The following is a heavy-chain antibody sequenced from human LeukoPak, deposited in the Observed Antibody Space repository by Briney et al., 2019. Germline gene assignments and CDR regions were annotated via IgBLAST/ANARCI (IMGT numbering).Heavy chain of an antibody. CDR2: IWSDGSNQ. V-gene: IGHV3-33*01. CDR1: GITFSASG. D-gene: IGHD1-1*01. J-gene: IGHJ4*02. Sequence: PGGSLGLSCAASGITFSASGMHWVRQAPGKGLEWVAMIWSDGSNQYYADSVKGRFTISRDNSKNTVYLQMDSLRAEDTAIYFCARDKGTRALDYWGQGVLVTVSS. CDR3: ARDKGTRALDY.